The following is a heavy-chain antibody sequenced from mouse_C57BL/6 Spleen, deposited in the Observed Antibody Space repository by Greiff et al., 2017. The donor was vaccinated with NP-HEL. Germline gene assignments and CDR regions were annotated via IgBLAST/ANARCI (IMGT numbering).Heavy chain of an antibody. J-gene: IGHJ1*03. CDR3: ARPPYYGSYWYFEV. D-gene: IGHD1-1*01. CDR1: GFTFRDYG. Sequence: EVQRLESGAGLVKPGRSLKLSCAASGFTFRDYGMHWARQAPEHGLEWVAYISRGGSSIYYADTVKGRFTISRDNATNTLFLQMTSLRSEDTAMYYCARPPYYGSYWYFEVWGTGTTVTVSS. CDR2: ISRGGSSI. V-gene: IGHV5-17*01.